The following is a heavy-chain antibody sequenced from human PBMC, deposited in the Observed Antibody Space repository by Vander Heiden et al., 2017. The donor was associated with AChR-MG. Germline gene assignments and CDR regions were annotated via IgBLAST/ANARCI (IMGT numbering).Heavy chain of an antibody. V-gene: IGHV3-23*01. CDR3: AKDQYDFWRGEGYYFDY. CDR1: GFTFRSYA. J-gene: IGHJ4*02. Sequence: EVQLLEPGGGLVQPGGSLKLSGAASGFTFRSYAMSWVRQAPGKGLEWVSAISGSGGSTYYADSVKGRFTISRDNSKNTLYLQMNSLRAEDTAVFYCAKDQYDFWRGEGYYFDYWGQGTLVTVSS. CDR2: ISGSGGST. D-gene: IGHD3-3*01.